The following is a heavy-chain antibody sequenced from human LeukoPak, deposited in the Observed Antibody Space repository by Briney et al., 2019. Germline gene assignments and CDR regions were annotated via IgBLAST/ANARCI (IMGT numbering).Heavy chain of an antibody. Sequence: PGGSLRLSCAASGFTSSSYAMSWVRQAPGKGLEWVSGISGSGGSTSYADSVKGRFTISRDNSKNTLYLQMNSLRAEDTAVYYCAKDMGNWNGKFDYWGQGTLVTVSS. CDR3: AKDMGNWNGKFDY. J-gene: IGHJ4*02. CDR2: ISGSGGST. V-gene: IGHV3-23*01. CDR1: GFTSSSYA. D-gene: IGHD1-20*01.